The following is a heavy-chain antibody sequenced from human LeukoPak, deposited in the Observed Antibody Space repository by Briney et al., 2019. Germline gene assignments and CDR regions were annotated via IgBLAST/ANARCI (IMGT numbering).Heavy chain of an antibody. Sequence: SETLSLTCTVSGGSISSGGYYWSWIRQHPGKGLEWIGYIYYSGSTYYNPSLKSRVTISVDTSKNQFSLKLSSVTAADTAVYYCARDPVYGSGSYPYWGQGTLVTVSS. CDR1: GGSISSGGYY. CDR3: ARDPVYGSGSYPY. D-gene: IGHD3-10*01. J-gene: IGHJ4*02. V-gene: IGHV4-31*03. CDR2: IYYSGST.